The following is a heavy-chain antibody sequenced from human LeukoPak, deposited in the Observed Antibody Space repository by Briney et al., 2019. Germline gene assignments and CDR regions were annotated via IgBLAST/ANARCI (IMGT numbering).Heavy chain of an antibody. D-gene: IGHD3-10*01. CDR2: ISGSGGST. CDR1: GFTFSSYA. V-gene: IGHV3-23*01. CDR3: AADPRRVRGVIDAFDI. J-gene: IGHJ3*02. Sequence: GGSLRLSCAASGFTFSSYAMSWVRQAPGKGLEWVSAISGSGGSTYYADSVKGRFTISRDNSKNTLYLQMNSLRAEDMAVYYCAADPRRVRGVIDAFDIWGQGTMVTVSS.